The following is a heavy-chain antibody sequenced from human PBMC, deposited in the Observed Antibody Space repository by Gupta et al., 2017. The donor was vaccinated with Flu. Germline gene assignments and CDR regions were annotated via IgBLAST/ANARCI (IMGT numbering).Heavy chain of an antibody. Sequence: IGWVRQMPGKRLEWMGIIYPGDSDTRYSPSFQGQVTFSADKSISTAYLQWSSLKASDTGMYYCASSRTSYSTSALDIWGQGTMVTVSS. CDR2: IYPGDSDT. J-gene: IGHJ3*02. D-gene: IGHD2-8*01. V-gene: IGHV5-51*01. CDR3: ASSRTSYSTSALDI.